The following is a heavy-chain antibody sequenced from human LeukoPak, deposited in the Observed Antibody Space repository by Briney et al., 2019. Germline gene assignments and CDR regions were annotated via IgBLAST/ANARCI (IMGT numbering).Heavy chain of an antibody. V-gene: IGHV3-7*03. CDR1: GFTFSSYG. D-gene: IGHD5-18*01. CDR3: ARDGASRYSYGLYCFDY. Sequence: PGGSLRLSCAASGFTFSSYGMSWVRQAPGKGLEWVANIKQDGSEKYYVDSVKGRFTISRDNAKNSLYLQMNSLRAEDTAVYYCARDGASRYSYGLYCFDYWGQGTLVTVSS. CDR2: IKQDGSEK. J-gene: IGHJ4*02.